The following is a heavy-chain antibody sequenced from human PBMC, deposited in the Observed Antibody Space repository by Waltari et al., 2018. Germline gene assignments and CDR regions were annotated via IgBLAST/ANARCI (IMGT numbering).Heavy chain of an antibody. D-gene: IGHD2-2*01. J-gene: IGHJ4*02. V-gene: IGHV3-30*04. CDR1: GFTFSSYA. CDR3: ARDSGGGYQLPQEFPFDY. CDR2: ISYEGRKK. Sequence: QVQLVESGGGVVQPGRSLRLSCAASGFTFSSYAMHWVRQAPGKGLEWVAVISYEGRKKYYAGSVKCRFTISRDNSKNTLYLQMNSLRAEDTAVYYCARDSGGGYQLPQEFPFDYWGQGTLVTVSS.